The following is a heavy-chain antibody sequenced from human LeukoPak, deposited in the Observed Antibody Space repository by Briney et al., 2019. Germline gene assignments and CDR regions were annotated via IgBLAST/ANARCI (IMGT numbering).Heavy chain of an antibody. D-gene: IGHD4-17*01. Sequence: ASVKVSGKASGYTFTTYGFSWVRQDPGQGLEWMGWISSYNGGADYAQKLQGRVTMTTDTSTSTTYMELRSLRSDDTAVNYCARQKKQTTAIDYWGQGTLVTVSS. J-gene: IGHJ4*02. V-gene: IGHV1-18*01. CDR2: ISSYNGGA. CDR1: GYTFTTYG. CDR3: ARQKKQTTAIDY.